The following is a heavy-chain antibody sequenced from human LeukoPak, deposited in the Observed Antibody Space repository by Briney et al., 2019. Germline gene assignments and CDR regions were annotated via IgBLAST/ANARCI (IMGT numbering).Heavy chain of an antibody. CDR2: ISWDGGST. Sequence: PGGFLRLSCAASGFTFDDYAMHWVRQAPGKGLEWVSLISWDGGSTYYADSVKGRFTISRDNSKNSLYLQMNRLRAEDTALYYCAKDIGGGDSSDYYDYWGQGTLVTVSS. V-gene: IGHV3-43D*04. J-gene: IGHJ4*02. CDR1: GFTFDDYA. D-gene: IGHD3-22*01. CDR3: AKDIGGGDSSDYYDY.